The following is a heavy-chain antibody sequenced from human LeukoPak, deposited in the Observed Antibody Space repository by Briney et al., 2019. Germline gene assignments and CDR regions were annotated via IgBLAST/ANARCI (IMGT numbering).Heavy chain of an antibody. D-gene: IGHD1-26*01. CDR1: GFTFNSY. V-gene: IGHV3-21*01. J-gene: IGHJ6*03. Sequence: GGSLRLSCAASGFTFNSYMNWVRQAPGKGLEWVSSITSSSTYMYYADSVKGRFTISRDNARNSLYLQMNSLRAEDTAVYYCARDPYSGSYWNYYYYYMDVWGKGTTVTISS. CDR3: ARDPYSGSYWNYYYYYMDV. CDR2: ITSSSTYM.